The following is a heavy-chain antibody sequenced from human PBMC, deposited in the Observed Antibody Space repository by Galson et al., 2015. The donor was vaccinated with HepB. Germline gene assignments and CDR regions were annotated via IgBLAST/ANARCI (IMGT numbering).Heavy chain of an antibody. J-gene: IGHJ6*02. D-gene: IGHD3-16*01. CDR2: MSYDGSNK. Sequence: SLRLSCAASGFTFNSYEMHWVRQAPGKGLEWVTVMSYDGSNKYYADSVKGRFTISRDNSKNMLYLQMNSLRAEDTAVYYCAKARGIYYYYYAMDVWGPGTTVTVSS. V-gene: IGHV3-30*18. CDR3: AKARGIYYYYYAMDV. CDR1: GFTFNSYE.